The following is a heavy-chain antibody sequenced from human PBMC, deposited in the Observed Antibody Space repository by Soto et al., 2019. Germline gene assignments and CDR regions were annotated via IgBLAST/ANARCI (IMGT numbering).Heavy chain of an antibody. CDR3: ASGPPRSSWPLKFDP. D-gene: IGHD6-13*01. CDR1: GYTFTSYA. V-gene: IGHV1-3*01. J-gene: IGHJ5*02. Sequence: ASVKVSCKASGYTFTSYAMHWVRQAPGQRLEWMGWINAGNGNTKYSQKFQGRVTITRDTSASTAYMELSSLRSEDTAVYYCASGPPRSSWPLKFDPWGQGTLVTVSS. CDR2: INAGNGNT.